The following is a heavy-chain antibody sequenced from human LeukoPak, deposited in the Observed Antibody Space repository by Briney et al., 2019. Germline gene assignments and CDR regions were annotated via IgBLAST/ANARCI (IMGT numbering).Heavy chain of an antibody. CDR3: ARAPGSD. J-gene: IGHJ4*02. CDR1: GYTSSVYY. CDR2: INPNNGGT. Sequence: ASVKVSCKSSGYTSSVYYMHWVRQAPGQGLECMGCINPNNGGTKYAQKFQGRVSMTRDTSLITPSIPLTRLTSDDTREYYCARAPGSDWGQGTLVTVSS. V-gene: IGHV1-2*02. D-gene: IGHD3-10*01.